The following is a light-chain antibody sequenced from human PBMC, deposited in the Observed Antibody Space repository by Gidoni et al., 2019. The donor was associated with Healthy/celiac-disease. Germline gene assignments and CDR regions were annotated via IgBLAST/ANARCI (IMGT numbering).Light chain of an antibody. CDR1: QSVLYSSNNKNY. Sequence: DIVMTQSTDYLAVSLGERATINCKSSQSVLYSSNNKNYLAWYQQKPGQPPKLLIYWASTRESGVPDRFSGSGSGTDFTLTISSLQAEDVAVYYCQQYYSTLTWTFGQGTKVEIK. CDR2: WAS. V-gene: IGKV4-1*01. CDR3: QQYYSTLTWT. J-gene: IGKJ1*01.